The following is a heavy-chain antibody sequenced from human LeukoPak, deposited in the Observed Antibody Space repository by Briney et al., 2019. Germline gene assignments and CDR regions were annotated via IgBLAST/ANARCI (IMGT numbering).Heavy chain of an antibody. D-gene: IGHD6-19*01. CDR3: AKGKKMTVAGLFDY. CDR1: GFTFDDYA. J-gene: IGHJ4*02. Sequence: PGGSLRLSCAASGFTFDDYAMHWVRQAPGKGLEWVSGISWNSGGIGYADSVKGRFTISRDNAKNSLYLQMNSLRADDTALYYCAKGKKMTVAGLFDYWGQGTLVTDSS. CDR2: ISWNSGGI. V-gene: IGHV3-9*01.